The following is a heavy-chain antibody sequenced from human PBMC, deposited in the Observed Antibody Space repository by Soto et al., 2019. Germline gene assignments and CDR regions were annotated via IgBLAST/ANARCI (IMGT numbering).Heavy chain of an antibody. Sequence: PSETLSLTCTVSAGPISGSYWGWIRQSPGRELELVAYIHYTGSASYNPSLKSRVTMSIDTSKKQFSLKVNSVNTADTAVYYCVKVGSIAAPGTWFDHWGQGILVTVSS. D-gene: IGHD6-13*01. J-gene: IGHJ5*01. V-gene: IGHV4-59*12. CDR3: VKVGSIAAPGTWFDH. CDR1: AGPISGSY. CDR2: IHYTGSA.